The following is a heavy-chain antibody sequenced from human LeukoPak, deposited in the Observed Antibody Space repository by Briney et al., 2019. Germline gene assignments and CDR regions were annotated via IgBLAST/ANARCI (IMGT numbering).Heavy chain of an antibody. CDR2: ISGGGGST. J-gene: IGHJ4*02. V-gene: IGHV3-23*01. CDR3: AKTTGYYSSSPLDY. CDR1: GFTFSNYA. D-gene: IGHD3-9*01. Sequence: PGGSLRLSRAASGFTFSNYAMSWVRQAPGKGLEWVSAISGGGGSTYYADSVKGRFTISGDSSKNTLYLQMNSLRAEDTAVYYCAKTTGYYSSSPLDYWGQGTLVTVSS.